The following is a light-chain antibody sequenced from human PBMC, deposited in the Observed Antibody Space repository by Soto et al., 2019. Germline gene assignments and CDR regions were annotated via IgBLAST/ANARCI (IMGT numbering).Light chain of an antibody. Sequence: QSALTQPPSASGSPGQSVTISCTGTSSNVGGYNYVSWYQQHPGRPPKLMIYEVTKRPLGVPDHFSGSKSGNTASLTVSGLQAEDEADYYCSSYAGSNNYVFGPGTKLTVL. J-gene: IGLJ1*01. V-gene: IGLV2-8*01. CDR1: SSNVGGYNY. CDR3: SSYAGSNNYV. CDR2: EVT.